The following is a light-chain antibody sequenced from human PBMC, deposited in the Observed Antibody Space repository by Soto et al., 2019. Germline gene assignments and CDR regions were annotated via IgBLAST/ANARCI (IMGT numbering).Light chain of an antibody. Sequence: AIRMTQSPSSFSASTGDRVTITCRASQSIGTYLAWYQQIPGRAPKPLIFAASTLQRGVPSRFSGSGSGTDLTRTISCLQSEDFATYYCQQYYIYPPTFGGGTKGEIK. J-gene: IGKJ4*01. V-gene: IGKV1-8*01. CDR2: AAS. CDR1: QSIGTY. CDR3: QQYYIYPPT.